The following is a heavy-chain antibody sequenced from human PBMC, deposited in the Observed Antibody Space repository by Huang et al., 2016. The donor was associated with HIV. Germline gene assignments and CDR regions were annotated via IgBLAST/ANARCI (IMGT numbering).Heavy chain of an antibody. CDR2: ISAYNGNT. V-gene: IGHV1-18*01. Sequence: QVQLMQSGAEVKKPGASVKVSCKSSGYIFSNYGISWVRQAPGQGLEGMAWISAYNGNTHYAQRIQDRVTLTTDTSTGTAYMELRSLTSDDTAIYYCARDVPVAAAPLLDYWGQGTLVTVSS. CDR3: ARDVPVAAAPLLDY. J-gene: IGHJ4*02. CDR1: GYIFSNYG. D-gene: IGHD6-13*01.